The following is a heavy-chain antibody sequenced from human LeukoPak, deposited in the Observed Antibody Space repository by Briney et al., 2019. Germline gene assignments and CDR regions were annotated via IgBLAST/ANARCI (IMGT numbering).Heavy chain of an antibody. Sequence: GGSLRLSCAASGVTFSSYSMNWVRQAPGKGLEWVSSISSSSSYIYYADSVKGRFTISRDNAKNSLYLRMNSLRAEDTAVYYCARGPTAAVAGTLDYWGQGTLVTVSS. V-gene: IGHV3-21*01. CDR2: ISSSSSYI. CDR1: GVTFSSYS. D-gene: IGHD6-19*01. J-gene: IGHJ4*02. CDR3: ARGPTAAVAGTLDY.